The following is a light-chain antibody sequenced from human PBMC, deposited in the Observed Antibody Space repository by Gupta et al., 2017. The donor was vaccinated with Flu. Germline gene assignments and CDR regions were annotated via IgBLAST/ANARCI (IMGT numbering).Light chain of an antibody. J-gene: IGKJ4*01. CDR1: QPVKGA. CDR2: DAS. Sequence: EVVLTQSPAPLSLSPGERATLTCRASQPVKGALAWYQQKPGQAPRLLVYDASNRAAGIPVKISGSGSGTDFTLTISNLEPEDFAVYYCQQRADWPLTFGGGTKVEIK. V-gene: IGKV3-11*01. CDR3: QQRADWPLT.